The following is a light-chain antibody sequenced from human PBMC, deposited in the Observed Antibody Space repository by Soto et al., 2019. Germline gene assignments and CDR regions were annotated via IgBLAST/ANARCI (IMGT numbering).Light chain of an antibody. CDR1: SSNIGSNA. V-gene: IGLV1-44*01. Sequence: QSLITHPPSSSGAPGQRGSVSCSGTSSNIGSNAVNWYQQLPGTAPKLLIYGHDQRPSGVPDRFSGSKSGTSASLAISGLQSENEADYYCAAWDDSLNDYVFGTGTKVTVL. CDR2: GHD. CDR3: AAWDDSLNDYV. J-gene: IGLJ1*01.